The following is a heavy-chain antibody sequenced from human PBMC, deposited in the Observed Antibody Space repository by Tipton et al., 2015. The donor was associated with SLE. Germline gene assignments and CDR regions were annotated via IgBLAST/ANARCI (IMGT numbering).Heavy chain of an antibody. V-gene: IGHV4-4*02. CDR2: IYYSGST. Sequence: SLRLSCAVSGDSITTPNWWSWVRQPPGKGLEWIGTIYYSGSTYYNPSLKSRVTISVDTSKNQFSLKLSSVTAADTAVYYCARHRGYSSSWDFDYWGQGTLVTVSS. D-gene: IGHD6-13*01. J-gene: IGHJ4*02. CDR1: GDSITTPNW. CDR3: ARHRGYSSSWDFDY.